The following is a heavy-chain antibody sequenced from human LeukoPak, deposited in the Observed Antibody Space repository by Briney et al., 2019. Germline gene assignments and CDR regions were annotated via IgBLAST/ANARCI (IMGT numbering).Heavy chain of an antibody. CDR2: IWYGGSNT. Sequence: GGSLRLSCAASGFTFSTYGMHWVRQAPGKGLEWVAVIWYGGSNTYYADSVKGRFTISRDNSKNTLYLQMNSLRPEDTAIYYCASGLDAFDIWGQGTMVTVSS. CDR1: GFTFSTYG. V-gene: IGHV3-33*08. CDR3: ASGLDAFDI. J-gene: IGHJ3*02.